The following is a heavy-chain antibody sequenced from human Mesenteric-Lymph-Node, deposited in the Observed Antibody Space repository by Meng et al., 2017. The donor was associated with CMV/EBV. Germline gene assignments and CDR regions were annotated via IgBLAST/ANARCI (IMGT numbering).Heavy chain of an antibody. D-gene: IGHD2-2*01. CDR3: ARDDGVAPAAADY. Sequence: ASGFTFAGYYVHWVRPAPGQGLEWLGWINPNSGGTNYAQKLKGWVTLSSDMSISTVYMELSRLRSDDTAVYYCARDDGVAPAAADYWGQGILVTVSS. CDR1: GFTFAGYY. V-gene: IGHV1-2*04. J-gene: IGHJ4*02. CDR2: INPNSGGT.